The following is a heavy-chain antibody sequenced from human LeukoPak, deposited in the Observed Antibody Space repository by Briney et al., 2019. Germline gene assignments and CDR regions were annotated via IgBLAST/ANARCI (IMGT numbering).Heavy chain of an antibody. D-gene: IGHD3-3*01. CDR1: GGSISSYY. V-gene: IGHV4-59*08. CDR2: IYYSGST. CDR3: ARHFNPDFWSGYYGVIAFDI. Sequence: SETLSLTCTVSGGSISSYYWSLIRQPPGKGLEWIGYIYYSGSTNYNPSLKSRVTISVDTSKNQFSLKLSSVTAADTAVYYCARHFNPDFWSGYYGVIAFDIWGQGTMVTVSS. J-gene: IGHJ3*02.